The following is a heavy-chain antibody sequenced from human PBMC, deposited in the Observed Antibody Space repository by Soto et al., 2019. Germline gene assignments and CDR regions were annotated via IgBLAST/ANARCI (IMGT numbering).Heavy chain of an antibody. J-gene: IGHJ4*02. CDR1: GGTFSSYA. D-gene: IGHD4-17*01. Sequence: QVQLVQSGAEVKKPGSSVKVSCKASGGTFSSYAISWVRQAPGQGLEWMGGIIPIFGKANYAQKFQGRVTIPADESTSTAYMELSSLRSEDTAVYYGATLNHDYGEGPQAYWGQGTLVTVSS. V-gene: IGHV1-69*12. CDR2: IIPIFGKA. CDR3: ATLNHDYGEGPQAY.